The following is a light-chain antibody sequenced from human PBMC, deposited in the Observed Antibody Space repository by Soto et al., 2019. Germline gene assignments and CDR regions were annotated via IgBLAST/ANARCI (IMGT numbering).Light chain of an antibody. CDR1: SRDVGGYNY. J-gene: IGLJ2*01. CDR2: EVT. V-gene: IGLV2-8*01. CDR3: SSYAGSNTIV. Sequence: QAVVTQPPSASGSPGQSVTVSCTGTSRDVGGYNYVSWYQQHPGKAPKLMIYEVTKRPSGVPDRFSGSKSGNTASLTVSGLQAEDEADYYCSSYAGSNTIVFGGGTKVTVL.